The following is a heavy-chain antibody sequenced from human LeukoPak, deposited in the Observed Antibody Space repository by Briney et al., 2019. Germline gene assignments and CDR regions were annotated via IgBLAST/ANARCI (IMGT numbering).Heavy chain of an antibody. Sequence: SETLSLTCTVSGDSISSSNYYWGWIRQPPGKGLEWIGSIYYSGSTYYNPSLQSRVTISVDTSKNQFSLKLSSVAAADTAVYYCARGPPLRGGIDYWGQGTLVAVSS. CDR2: IYYSGST. J-gene: IGHJ4*02. D-gene: IGHD2-15*01. CDR3: ARGPPLRGGIDY. V-gene: IGHV4-39*07. CDR1: GDSISSSNYY.